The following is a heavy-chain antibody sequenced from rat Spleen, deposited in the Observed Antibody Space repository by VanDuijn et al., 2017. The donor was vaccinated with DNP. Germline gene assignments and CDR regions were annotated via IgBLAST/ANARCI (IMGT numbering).Heavy chain of an antibody. Sequence: QVQLEESGPGLMQPSETLSLTCTVSGFSLTSNGVGWVRQPLGKGLVWMGTIWAGGSTNYNSAVQSRLSISRDTSESQVFLKMNSLQPEDTGTYYCARRDGNYAFFDYWGQGVMVTVSS. V-gene: IGHV2-72*01. D-gene: IGHD1-11*01. CDR3: ARRDGNYAFFDY. J-gene: IGHJ2*01. CDR1: GFSLTSNG. CDR2: IWAGGST.